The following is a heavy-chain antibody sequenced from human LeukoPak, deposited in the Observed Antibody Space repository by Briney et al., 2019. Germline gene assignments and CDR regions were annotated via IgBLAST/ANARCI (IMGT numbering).Heavy chain of an antibody. D-gene: IGHD2-15*01. CDR2: LYSGGTT. V-gene: IGHV3-66*01. Sequence: GGSLRLSCAASGITVSSSHMTWVRQAPGKGLEGVSLLYSGGTTYYVDSVQGRFTISRDDSKNMLYLQMNTLRAEDMAVYYCATAYSYAFHIWGQGTMVTVSS. CDR1: GITVSSSH. CDR3: ATAYSYAFHI. J-gene: IGHJ3*02.